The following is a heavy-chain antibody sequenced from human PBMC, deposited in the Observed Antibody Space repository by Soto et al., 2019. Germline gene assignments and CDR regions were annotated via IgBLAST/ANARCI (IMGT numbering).Heavy chain of an antibody. Sequence: QVQLVESGGGVVQPGRSLRLSCVASGFTFSSQAMHWVRQAPGKGLEWVAVISNDGNRKYYADSVKGRFTISRDNSMNTVYLQINSLTVEDSAVYYCARVRYSHGSVGTADIWGQGTMVTLS. V-gene: IGHV3-30-3*01. CDR1: GFTFSSQA. J-gene: IGHJ3*02. D-gene: IGHD2-21*02. CDR3: ARVRYSHGSVGTADI. CDR2: ISNDGNRK.